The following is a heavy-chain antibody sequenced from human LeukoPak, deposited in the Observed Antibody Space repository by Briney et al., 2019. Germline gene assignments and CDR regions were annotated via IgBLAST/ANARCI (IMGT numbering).Heavy chain of an antibody. Sequence: SETLSLTCTVSGFSISSYYWSWIRQPPGEGLEWIGYIYYRGSTNYSPSLKSRVTISVDTSKNQFSLKLSSVTAADTAVYYCARHYDIDPFDYWGQGTLVTVSS. V-gene: IGHV4-59*01. CDR3: ARHYDIDPFDY. D-gene: IGHD3-9*01. J-gene: IGHJ4*02. CDR2: IYYRGST. CDR1: GFSISSYY.